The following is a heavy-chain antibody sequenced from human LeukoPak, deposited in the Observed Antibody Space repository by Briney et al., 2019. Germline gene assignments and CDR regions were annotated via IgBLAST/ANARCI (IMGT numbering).Heavy chain of an antibody. Sequence: GGSLRLSCAASGFTFSSYGMHWVRQAPGKGLEWVAFIRYDGSNKYYADSVKGRFTISRDNSKNTLYLQMNSLRAEDTAVYYCAHIIVVPAASHDYWGQGTLVTVSS. CDR3: AHIIVVPAASHDY. D-gene: IGHD2-2*01. CDR2: IRYDGSNK. V-gene: IGHV3-30*02. J-gene: IGHJ4*02. CDR1: GFTFSSYG.